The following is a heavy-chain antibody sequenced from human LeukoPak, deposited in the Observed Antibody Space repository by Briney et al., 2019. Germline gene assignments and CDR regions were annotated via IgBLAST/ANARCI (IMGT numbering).Heavy chain of an antibody. D-gene: IGHD1-26*01. Sequence: GGSLRLSCAASGFTFSSYTMNWVRPAPGKGLEWVSSISSSYSYIYYADSVKGRFTISRDDAKNSLYLQMNSLRAEDTAVYYCARDPTSSWETAFDIWGQGTTVTVSS. CDR3: ARDPTSSWETAFDI. V-gene: IGHV3-21*01. CDR2: ISSSYSYI. CDR1: GFTFSSYT. J-gene: IGHJ3*02.